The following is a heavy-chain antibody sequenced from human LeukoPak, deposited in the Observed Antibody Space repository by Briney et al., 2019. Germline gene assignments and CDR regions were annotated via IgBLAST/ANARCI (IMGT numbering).Heavy chain of an antibody. CDR1: GYTFTSYD. J-gene: IGHJ5*02. CDR2: MNPNSGNT. D-gene: IGHD3-3*01. CDR3: ARATYYDFWSGYYRPSGNWFDP. V-gene: IGHV1-8*01. Sequence: ASVKVSCKASGYTFTSYDINWVQQATGQGLEWMGWMNPNSGNTGYAQKFQGRVTMTRNTSISTAYMELSSLRSEDTAVYYCARATYYDFWSGYYRPSGNWFDPWGQGTLVTVSS.